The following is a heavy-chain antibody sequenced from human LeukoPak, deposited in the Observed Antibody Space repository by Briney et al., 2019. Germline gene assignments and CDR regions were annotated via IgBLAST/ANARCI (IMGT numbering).Heavy chain of an antibody. CDR1: GYTITGYY. CDR3: GRDRHWNQGNFDY. J-gene: IGHJ4*02. CDR2: INPNNGGT. D-gene: IGHD1-1*01. V-gene: IGHV1-2*02. Sequence: ASVKVSCMAFGYTITGYYIHWVRQAPGQGLEWMGWINPNNGGTNSAQKFQGRVTMTRDTSIGTAYMELNRLTYDDTAVYYCGRDRHWNQGNFDYWGQGTLVTVSS.